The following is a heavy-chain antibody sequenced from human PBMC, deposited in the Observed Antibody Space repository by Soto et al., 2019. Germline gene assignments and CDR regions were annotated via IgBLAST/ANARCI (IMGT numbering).Heavy chain of an antibody. Sequence: ASMKVSCKASGYTFTSYAMHWVRQAPGQRLEWMGWINAGNGNTKYSQKFQGRVTITRDTSASTAYMELSSLRSEDTAVYYCARWDHTALKYYYYGMDVWGQGTTVTVSS. CDR3: ARWDHTALKYYYYGMDV. CDR1: GYTFTSYA. V-gene: IGHV1-3*01. J-gene: IGHJ6*02. D-gene: IGHD5-18*01. CDR2: INAGNGNT.